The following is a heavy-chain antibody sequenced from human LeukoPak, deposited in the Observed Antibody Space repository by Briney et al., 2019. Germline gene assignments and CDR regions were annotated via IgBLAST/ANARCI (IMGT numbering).Heavy chain of an antibody. V-gene: IGHV1-69*06. J-gene: IGHJ4*02. CDR1: GGTFISYA. Sequence: SVKVSCKASGGTFISYAISWVRQAPGQGLEWMGGIIPIFGTANYAQKFQGRVTITADKSTSTAYMELSSLRSEDTAVYYCAKNARKADGPRVGRPYYFDYWGQGTLVTVS. CDR3: AKNARKADGPRVGRPYYFDY. CDR2: IIPIFGTA. D-gene: IGHD1-14*01.